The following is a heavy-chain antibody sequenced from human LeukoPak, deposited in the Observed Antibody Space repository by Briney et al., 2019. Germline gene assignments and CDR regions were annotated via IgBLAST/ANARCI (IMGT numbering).Heavy chain of an antibody. J-gene: IGHJ6*03. V-gene: IGHV1-8*03. CDR1: GYTFTSYD. CDR2: MNPNSGNT. Sequence: ASVKVSCKASGYTFTSYDINWVRQATGQGLEWMGWMNPNSGNTGYAQKFQGRVTITRNTSISTAYMELSSLRSEDTAVYYCARRSIAVAGTGSFQKNYYYYYMDVWGKGTTVTVSS. CDR3: ARRSIAVAGTGSFQKNYYYYYMDV. D-gene: IGHD6-19*01.